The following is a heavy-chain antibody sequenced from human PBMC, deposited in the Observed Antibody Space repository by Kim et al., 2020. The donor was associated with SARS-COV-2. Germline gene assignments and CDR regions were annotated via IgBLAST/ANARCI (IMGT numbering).Heavy chain of an antibody. J-gene: IGHJ4*02. Sequence: GGSLRLSCAASGFTVSSNYMSWVRQAPGKGLEWVSAIYSGGSTYYADSVKGRFTISRDNSKNTQYLQMNSLRPEDTAVYYCARVAAAGTLPLTWPTYYFDYRGQGTLVTVSS. D-gene: IGHD6-13*01. CDR2: IYSGGST. V-gene: IGHV3-53*01. CDR1: GFTVSSNY. CDR3: ARVAAAGTLPLTWPTYYFDY.